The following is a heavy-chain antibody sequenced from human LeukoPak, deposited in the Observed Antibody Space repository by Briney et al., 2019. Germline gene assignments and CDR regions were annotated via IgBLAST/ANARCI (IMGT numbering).Heavy chain of an antibody. Sequence: GGSLRLSCTASGFTFSSYGMHWVRQAPGKGLEWVAFIRYDGSNKYYADSVKGRFTISRDNSKNTLYLQMNSLRVEDTAVYYCAKDRTSSGSYFDYWGQGILVTVSS. CDR1: GFTFSSYG. D-gene: IGHD1-26*01. CDR2: IRYDGSNK. J-gene: IGHJ4*02. V-gene: IGHV3-30*02. CDR3: AKDRTSSGSYFDY.